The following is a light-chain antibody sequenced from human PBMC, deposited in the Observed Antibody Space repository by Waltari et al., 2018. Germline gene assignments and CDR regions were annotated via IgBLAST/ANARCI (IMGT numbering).Light chain of an antibody. CDR2: GAS. V-gene: IGKV3-20*01. CDR1: HIVTASQ. CDR3: QQYGSSIPFT. Sequence: ATLSCVASHIVTASQVAWYQQKPGQAPRLLIYGASTRATGTPDRFSGTGSGTDFILTISGLEPEDFAVYFCQQYGSSIPFTFGPGTKV. J-gene: IGKJ3*01.